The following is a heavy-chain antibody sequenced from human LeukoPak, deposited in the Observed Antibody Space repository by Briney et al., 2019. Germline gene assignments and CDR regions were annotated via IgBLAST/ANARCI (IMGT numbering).Heavy chain of an antibody. CDR3: ARGRYNQYYYDSSGYHYYYYYGMDV. CDR2: IYTSGST. CDR1: GGSISSYY. V-gene: IGHV4-4*07. Sequence: SETLSLTCTVSGGSISSYYWSWIRQPAGKGLEWIGRIYTSGSTNYNPSLKSRVTMSVDTSKNQFSLKLSSVTAADTAVYYCARGRYNQYYYDSSGYHYYYYYGMDVWGQGTTVTVSS. J-gene: IGHJ6*02. D-gene: IGHD3-22*01.